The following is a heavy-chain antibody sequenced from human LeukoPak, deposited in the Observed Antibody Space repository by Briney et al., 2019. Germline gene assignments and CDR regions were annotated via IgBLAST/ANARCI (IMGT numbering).Heavy chain of an antibody. CDR2: ISGSGGST. V-gene: IGHV3-23*01. D-gene: IGHD3-22*01. Sequence: GGSLRLSCAASGFTFSSYAMSWVRQAPGKGLEWVSAISGSGGSTYYADSVKGRFTISRDNSKNTLYLQMNSLRAEDTAVYYCAYTRGYYGYFDYWGQGTLVTVSS. CDR1: GFTFSSYA. J-gene: IGHJ4*02. CDR3: AYTRGYYGYFDY.